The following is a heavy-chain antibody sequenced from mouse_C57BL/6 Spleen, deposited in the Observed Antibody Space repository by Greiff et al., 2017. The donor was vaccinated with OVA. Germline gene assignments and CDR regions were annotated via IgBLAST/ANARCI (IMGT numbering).Heavy chain of an antibody. CDR2: IYPGSGST. CDR1: GYTFTSYW. V-gene: IGHV1-55*01. Sequence: QVQLQQPGAELVKPGASVKMSCKASGYTFTSYWITWVKQRPGQGLEWIGDIYPGSGSTNYNEKFTSKATLTVDTSSSTAYMQLSSLTSEDSAVYYCARCITTVVGRLYFDYWGQGTTLTVSS. D-gene: IGHD1-1*01. CDR3: ARCITTVVGRLYFDY. J-gene: IGHJ2*01.